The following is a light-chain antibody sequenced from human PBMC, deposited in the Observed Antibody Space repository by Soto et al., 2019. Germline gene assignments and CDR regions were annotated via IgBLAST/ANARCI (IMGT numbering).Light chain of an antibody. V-gene: IGKV1-5*01. CDR2: DVS. CDR1: HNMNFW. Sequence: DIQMTQSPATVSASVGDRVTITCRASHNMNFWLAWYQQRPGSAPKLLIYDVSTLQSGVPSRFSGSHSGTDFTLTISPIQPDDFATYYCKLYAFDSQTFGQGTKVEVK. CDR3: KLYAFDSQT. J-gene: IGKJ1*01.